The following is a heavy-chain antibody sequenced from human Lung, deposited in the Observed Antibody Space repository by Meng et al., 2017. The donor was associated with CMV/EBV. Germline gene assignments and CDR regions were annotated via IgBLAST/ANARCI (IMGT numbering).Heavy chain of an antibody. CDR2: ITYKSGST. D-gene: IGHD2-2*01. Sequence: GGSLSLSCAVSGFTFGDYAMHWVRQVPGKGLEWVSGITYKSGSTGYADSVKGRFTISRDNARNSLYLQMNNLRAEDTALYYCAKDFYSTSRYYFDYWGQGXLVTVSS. CDR1: GFTFGDYA. J-gene: IGHJ4*02. CDR3: AKDFYSTSRYYFDY. V-gene: IGHV3-9*01.